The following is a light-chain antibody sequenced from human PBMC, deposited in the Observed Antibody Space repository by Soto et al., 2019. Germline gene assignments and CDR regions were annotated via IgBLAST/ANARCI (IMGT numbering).Light chain of an antibody. CDR2: GVS. CDR1: QNISTY. Sequence: EIVLTQTPATLSLSPGEVACLCCRASQNISTYLAWYQQRPGQVPRLLIYGVSKRAPAIPPRFSGSGSGTDFTLTISSLEPEDSAVYYCQQRHMWPITFGQGTRLEIK. V-gene: IGKV3-11*01. CDR3: QQRHMWPIT. J-gene: IGKJ5*01.